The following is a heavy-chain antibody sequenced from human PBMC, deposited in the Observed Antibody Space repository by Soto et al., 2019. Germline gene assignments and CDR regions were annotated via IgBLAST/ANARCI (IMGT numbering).Heavy chain of an antibody. J-gene: IGHJ6*02. CDR2: IYYRSTWSF. CDR3: AGGSWFRSMDV. Sequence: TLSLTCAISGDSVSSNTAAWYWISQSPSRGLEWPGRIYYRSTWSFDYALSVRSRITIAPDTSKNQFSLHLYSLTPEDTAVYYSAGGSWFRSMDVWGQGASVTVSS. D-gene: IGHD3-10*01. CDR1: GDSVSSNTAA. V-gene: IGHV6-1*01.